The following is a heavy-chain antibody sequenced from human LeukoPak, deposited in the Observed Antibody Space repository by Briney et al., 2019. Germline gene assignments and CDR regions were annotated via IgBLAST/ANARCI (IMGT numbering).Heavy chain of an antibody. Sequence: ASVKVSCKASGYTFTGYYIHWVRQAPGQGLEWMGWIYPYSGDTNYAQNFQGRVTMTRDTSISTAYMELSSLKSDDTAVYYCARDRNSGYSLDIWGQGTMLTVSS. V-gene: IGHV1-2*02. CDR3: ARDRNSGYSLDI. D-gene: IGHD2-21*01. CDR1: GYTFTGYY. CDR2: IYPYSGDT. J-gene: IGHJ3*02.